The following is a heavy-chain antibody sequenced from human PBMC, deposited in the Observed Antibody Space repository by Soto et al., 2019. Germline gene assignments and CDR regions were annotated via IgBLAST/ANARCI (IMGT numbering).Heavy chain of an antibody. CDR3: ARGGPVSVSPAWPLLGYFDY. V-gene: IGHV4-31*02. Sequence: PSESLSLTWIVSGGSISRGAYFWTWIRQLPGKGLEWIAYISYTGATYYNPSLKRRGTILADTSNNPFSLKLNSVTSADTAVYYCARGGPVSVSPAWPLLGYFDYWGQGTLVTVSS. D-gene: IGHD2-15*01. CDR2: ISYTGAT. CDR1: GGSISRGAYF. J-gene: IGHJ4*02.